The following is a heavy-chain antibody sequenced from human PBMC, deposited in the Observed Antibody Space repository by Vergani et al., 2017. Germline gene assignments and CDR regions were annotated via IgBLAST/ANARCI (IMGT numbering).Heavy chain of an antibody. J-gene: IGHJ4*02. D-gene: IGHD1-26*01. CDR2: ITWNGGDT. CDR1: GFKFKDYA. V-gene: IGHV3-43D*03. CDR3: TKDKFSSGSKSFEY. Sequence: VQLVESGGGLVKPGGSLRLSCAASGFKFKDYAMHWVRQAPGKGLEWVSLITWNGGDTYYADSLKGRVTVSRDNSKNSVYLEMIGLRVEDTAFYYCTKDKFSSGSKSFEYWGQGSLVTVSS.